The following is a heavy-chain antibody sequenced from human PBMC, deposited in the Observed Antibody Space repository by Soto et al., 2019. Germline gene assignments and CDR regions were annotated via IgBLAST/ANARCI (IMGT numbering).Heavy chain of an antibody. V-gene: IGHV1-69*02. Sequence: QVQLVQSGAEVKKPGSSVKVSCKASGGTFSSYTISWVRQAPGQGLEWMGRIIPILGIANYAQKFQGRVTIXAXXSTSTAYMELSSLRSEDTAVYYCAIGGGQQQLANYWGQGTLVTVSS. CDR2: IIPILGIA. CDR1: GGTFSSYT. J-gene: IGHJ4*02. CDR3: AIGGGQQQLANY. D-gene: IGHD6-13*01.